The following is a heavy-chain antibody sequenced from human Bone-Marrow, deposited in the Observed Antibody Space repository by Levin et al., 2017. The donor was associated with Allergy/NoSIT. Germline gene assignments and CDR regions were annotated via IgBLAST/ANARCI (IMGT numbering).Heavy chain of an antibody. CDR3: ARTYCSRTSCDYYFAMDV. Sequence: RPGGSLRLSCAASGFTFSSYWMHWVRQAPGKGLVWVSRINLAGMHITYADSVKGRFTISRDNAKNTLFLQMNSLSADDTAVYYCARTYCSRTSCDYYFAMDVWGQGTTVTVSS. D-gene: IGHD2-2*01. V-gene: IGHV3-74*03. CDR1: GFTFSSYW. CDR2: INLAGMHI. J-gene: IGHJ6*02.